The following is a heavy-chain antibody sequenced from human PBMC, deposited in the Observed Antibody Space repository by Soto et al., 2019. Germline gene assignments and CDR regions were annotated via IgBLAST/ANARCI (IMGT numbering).Heavy chain of an antibody. Sequence: GGSLRLSCAASGFTFSSYSMNWVRQAPGKGLEWVSDISSNSGSIGYADSVKGRFTISRDNAKNSLYLQMNSLRAEDTALYYCAKDRESLRESGYVLDAFDIWGQGTMVTVSS. CDR1: GFTFSSYS. J-gene: IGHJ3*02. CDR2: ISSNSGSI. V-gene: IGHV3-9*01. D-gene: IGHD5-12*01. CDR3: AKDRESLRESGYVLDAFDI.